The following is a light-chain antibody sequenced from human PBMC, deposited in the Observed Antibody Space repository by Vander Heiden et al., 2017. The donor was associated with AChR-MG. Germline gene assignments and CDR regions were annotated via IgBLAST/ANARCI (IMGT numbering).Light chain of an antibody. CDR1: YSNIGTKT. CDR3: ASWDDDVNGSG. V-gene: IGLV1-44*01. J-gene: IGLJ2*01. Sequence: QSVVTQSLSASGTPGHRVNISCSGSYSNIGTKTLNWYHQFPGTAPKLLIYYKKQRPSGVPVRFPASKSGTSAPLAISGLQSEDEADYYCASWDDDVNGSGFGGGTKLTVL. CDR2: YKK.